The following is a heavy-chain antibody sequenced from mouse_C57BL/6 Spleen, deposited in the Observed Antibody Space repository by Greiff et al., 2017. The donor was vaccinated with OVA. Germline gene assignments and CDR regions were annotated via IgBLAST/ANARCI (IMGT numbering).Heavy chain of an antibody. Sequence: EVQRVESGEGLVKPGGSLKLSCAASGFTFSSYAMSWVRQTPEKRLEWVAYISSGGDYIYYADTVKGRFTISRDNARNTLYLQMSSLKSEDTAMYYCTRAFYYGSSYGYFDVWGTGTTVTVSS. CDR3: TRAFYYGSSYGYFDV. V-gene: IGHV5-9-1*02. CDR2: ISSGGDYI. J-gene: IGHJ1*03. CDR1: GFTFSSYA. D-gene: IGHD1-1*01.